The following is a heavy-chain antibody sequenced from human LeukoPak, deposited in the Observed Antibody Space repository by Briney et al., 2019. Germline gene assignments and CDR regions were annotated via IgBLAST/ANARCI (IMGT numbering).Heavy chain of an antibody. CDR1: GGSISRYY. Sequence: SETLSLTCTVSGGSISRYYWSWIRQPPGKGLEWIGYIYYSGSTNYNPSLKSRVTISVDTSKNQFSLKLSSVTAADTAVYYCARGSSSWYVYWGQGTLVTVSS. D-gene: IGHD6-13*01. CDR2: IYYSGST. V-gene: IGHV4-59*01. J-gene: IGHJ4*02. CDR3: ARGSSSWYVY.